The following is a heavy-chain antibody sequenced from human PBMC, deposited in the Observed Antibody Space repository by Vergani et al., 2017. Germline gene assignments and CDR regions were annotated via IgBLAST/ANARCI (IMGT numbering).Heavy chain of an antibody. Sequence: EVQLVESGGGLVQPGGSLRLSCAASGFTFSSYWMSWVRQAPGKGLEWVANIKQDGSEKYYVDSVKGRFTISRDNAKNSLYLQMNSLRAEDTAVYYCARDAEEILRSYHWYFDVGSRGSLVTGSS. V-gene: IGHV3-7*03. CDR3: ARDAEEILRSYHWYFDV. CDR2: IKQDGSEK. J-gene: IGHJ2*01. D-gene: IGHD4-17*01. CDR1: GFTFSSYW.